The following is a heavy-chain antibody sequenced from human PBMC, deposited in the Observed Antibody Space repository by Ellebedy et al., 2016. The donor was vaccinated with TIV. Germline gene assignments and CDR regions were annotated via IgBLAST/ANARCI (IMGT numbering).Heavy chain of an antibody. Sequence: GGSLRLXXAASGFTFSSYGMHWVRQAPGKGLEWVAVIGSDGSHQYHADSVKGRFIISRDNSKNTLDLQMNSLRAEDTAVYYCARSPGIDSAGIYYYYYIDVWGKGTTVIVSS. V-gene: IGHV3-33*01. CDR1: GFTFSSYG. CDR2: IGSDGSHQ. J-gene: IGHJ6*03. CDR3: ARSPGIDSAGIYYYYYIDV. D-gene: IGHD6-13*01.